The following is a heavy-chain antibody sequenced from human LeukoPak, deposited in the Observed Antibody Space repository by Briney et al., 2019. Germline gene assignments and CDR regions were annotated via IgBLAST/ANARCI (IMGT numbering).Heavy chain of an antibody. CDR3: AREHRLDY. CDR1: GFTFTDYS. J-gene: IGHJ4*02. CDR2: ISPNSGGT. Sequence: GASVKVSCKASGFTFTDYSMHWVRQAPGQGLEWMGWISPNSGGTNYAQKFQGRVTMTRDTSISTAYMELSRLRSDDTAVYYCAREHRLDYWGQGTPVTVSS. V-gene: IGHV1-2*02.